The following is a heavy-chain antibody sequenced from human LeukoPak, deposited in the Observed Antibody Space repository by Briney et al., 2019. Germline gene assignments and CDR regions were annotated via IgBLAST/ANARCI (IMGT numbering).Heavy chain of an antibody. CDR3: ARVSSGSYFGYYYYYMDV. Sequence: GGPLRLSCAASGFTFSNYWMHWVRQAPGKGLVWVSRINRDGSSTSYADSVKGRFTISRDNAKNTLYLQMNSLRAEDTAVYYCARVSSGSYFGYYYYYMDVWGKGTTVTVSS. V-gene: IGHV3-74*01. J-gene: IGHJ6*03. CDR1: GFTFSNYW. CDR2: INRDGSST. D-gene: IGHD1-26*01.